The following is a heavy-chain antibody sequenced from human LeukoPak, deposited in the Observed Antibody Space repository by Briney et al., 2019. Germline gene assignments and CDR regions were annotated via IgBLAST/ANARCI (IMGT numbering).Heavy chain of an antibody. V-gene: IGHV3-30*02. Sequence: GGSLRLSYAASGFTFSSYGMHWVRQAPGKGLEWVAFIRYDGSNKYYADSVKGRFTISRDNSKNTLYLQMNSLRAEDTAVYYCAKDGGSRIYYYYYGMDVWGQGTTVTVSS. D-gene: IGHD2-2*01. J-gene: IGHJ6*02. CDR3: AKDGGSRIYYYYYGMDV. CDR2: IRYDGSNK. CDR1: GFTFSSYG.